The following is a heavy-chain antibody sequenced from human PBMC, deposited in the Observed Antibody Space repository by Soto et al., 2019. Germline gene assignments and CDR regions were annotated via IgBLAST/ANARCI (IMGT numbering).Heavy chain of an antibody. V-gene: IGHV1-46*01. D-gene: IGHD3-22*01. CDR1: GYTFTSYY. Sequence: ASVKVSCKASGYTFTSYYMHWVRQAPGQGLEWMGIINPSGGSTSYAQKFQGRVTMTRDTSTSTVYMELSSLRSGDTAVYYCARDLRADYYDSSGYLPFGMDVWGQGTTVTVSS. CDR3: ARDLRADYYDSSGYLPFGMDV. CDR2: INPSGGST. J-gene: IGHJ6*02.